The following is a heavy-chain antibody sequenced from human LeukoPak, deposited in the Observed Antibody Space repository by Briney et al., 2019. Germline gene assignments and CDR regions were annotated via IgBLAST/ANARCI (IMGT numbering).Heavy chain of an antibody. CDR2: MYSGGST. Sequence: GGSLRPSCAVSLFTVSGHYMSWVRQAPGRGLEWVSVMYSGGSTYYADSVKGRFTTSRDNSKNTLYLQMHSLRAEDTAAYYCARSKYYDSRRFDSWGQGTLVTVSS. CDR1: LFTVSGHY. J-gene: IGHJ4*02. CDR3: ARSKYYDSRRFDS. D-gene: IGHD3-22*01. V-gene: IGHV3-53*01.